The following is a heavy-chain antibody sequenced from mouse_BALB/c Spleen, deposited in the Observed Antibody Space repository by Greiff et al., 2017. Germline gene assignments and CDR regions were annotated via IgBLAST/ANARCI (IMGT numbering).Heavy chain of an antibody. J-gene: IGHJ4*01. D-gene: IGHD2-1*01. CDR3: ARRGNYGVGGYAMDY. CDR1: GFTFSSYA. V-gene: IGHV5-9-4*01. Sequence: DVKLVESGGGLVKPGGSLKLSCAASGFTFSSYAMSWVRQSPEKRLEWVAEISSGGSYTYYPDTVTGRFTISRDNAKNTLYLEMSSLRSEDTAMYYCARRGNYGVGGYAMDYWGQGTSVTVSS. CDR2: ISSGGSYT.